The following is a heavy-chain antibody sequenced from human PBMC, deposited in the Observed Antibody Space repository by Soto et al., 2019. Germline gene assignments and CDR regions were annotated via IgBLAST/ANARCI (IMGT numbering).Heavy chain of an antibody. D-gene: IGHD6-13*01. CDR2: INHSGST. J-gene: IGHJ5*02. V-gene: IGHV4-34*01. Sequence: QVQLQQWGAGLLKPSETLSLTCAVYGGSFSGYYWSWIRQPPGKGLEWIGEINHSGSTNYNPSLKSRVTISVDTSKNQFSLKLSSVTAADTAVYYCARRRSYSSRKHHWFDPWGQGTLVTVSS. CDR3: ARRRSYSSRKHHWFDP. CDR1: GGSFSGYY.